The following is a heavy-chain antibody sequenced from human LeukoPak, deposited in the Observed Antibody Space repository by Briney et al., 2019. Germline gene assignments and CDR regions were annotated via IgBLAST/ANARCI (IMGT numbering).Heavy chain of an antibody. CDR2: IKQDGSEK. J-gene: IGHJ4*02. V-gene: IGHV3-7*01. CDR1: GFTFSSYW. D-gene: IGHD3-16*02. CDR3: AREGYDYVWGSYRPYYFDY. Sequence: PGGSLRLSCAASGFTFSSYWMSWVRQAPGKGLEWVANIKQDGSEKYYVDSVKGRFTISRDNAKNSLYLQMNSLRAEDTAVYYCAREGYDYVWGSYRPYYFDYWGQGTLVTVSS.